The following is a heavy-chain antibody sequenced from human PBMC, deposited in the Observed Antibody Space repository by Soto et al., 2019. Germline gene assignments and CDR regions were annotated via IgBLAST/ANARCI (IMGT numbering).Heavy chain of an antibody. J-gene: IGHJ4*02. V-gene: IGHV3-21*01. CDR1: GFSFSFYS. CDR3: ARALSTGWYPGPY. D-gene: IGHD6-13*01. CDR2: ISSGSEYI. Sequence: PGGSLRLSCAASGFSFSFYSMTWVRQAPGKGLEWLSSISSGSEYIYYSDSLKGRFTVSRDNALDSLYLQMNSLTADDTAVYYCARALSTGWYPGPYWGPGTVVTVSS.